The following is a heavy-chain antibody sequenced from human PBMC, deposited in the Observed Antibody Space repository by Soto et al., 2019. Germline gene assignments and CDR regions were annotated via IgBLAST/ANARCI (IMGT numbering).Heavy chain of an antibody. D-gene: IGHD6-6*01. CDR1: GGSISSFY. CDR3: ARSPSTSSIGSFDI. CDR2: IYLSGTT. J-gene: IGHJ3*02. Sequence: SETLSFTCTVSGGSISSFYWNWIRQSAGKGLEWIGRIYLSGTTTYNPSLQSRVTMSVDTSKNQFSLKLSSLTAADTAIYYCARSPSTSSIGSFDIWGQGTMVTVSS. V-gene: IGHV4-4*07.